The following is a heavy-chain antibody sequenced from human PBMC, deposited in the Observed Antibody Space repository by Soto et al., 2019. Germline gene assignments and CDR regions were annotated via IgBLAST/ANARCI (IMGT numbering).Heavy chain of an antibody. D-gene: IGHD2-15*01. CDR2: ISYDGNDK. J-gene: IGHJ4*02. V-gene: IGHV3-30*18. CDR3: AKDLRPYCSGYACGKIFDY. Sequence: QVQLVESGGGVVQPGRSLRLSCAASGFSFSSYGMHWVRQAPGKGLEWVAVISYDGNDKYYADSVKGRFTISRDNSKNTLYLQINSLRAEDTAVYYCAKDLRPYCSGYACGKIFDYWGQGTLVTVSS. CDR1: GFSFSSYG.